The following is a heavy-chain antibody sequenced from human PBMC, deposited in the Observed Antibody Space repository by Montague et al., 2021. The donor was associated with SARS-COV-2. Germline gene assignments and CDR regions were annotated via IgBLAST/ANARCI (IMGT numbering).Heavy chain of an antibody. CDR1: GGSISSSSYY. CDR2: NYYSGST. V-gene: IGHV4-39*01. J-gene: IGHJ5*02. Sequence: SETLSLTCTVSGGSISSSSYYWIRIRQRPGKGLEWFGCNYYSGSTYYNPSLKGRVTIAVDTSKNQFSLKLSSVTAADTAAYSCARQEPIVVVVVAAEGWFDPWGQGTLVTVSS. CDR3: ARQEPIVVVVVAAEGWFDP. D-gene: IGHD2-15*01.